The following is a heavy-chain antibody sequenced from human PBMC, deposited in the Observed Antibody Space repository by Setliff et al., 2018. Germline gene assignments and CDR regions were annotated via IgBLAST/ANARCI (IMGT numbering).Heavy chain of an antibody. CDR2: IYIGGSA. CDR3: AREQWLDPPGYYYMDV. CDR1: GGSISSYY. V-gene: IGHV4-4*07. J-gene: IGHJ6*03. D-gene: IGHD6-19*01. Sequence: SETLSLTCTVYGGSISSYYWSWIRQPAGKGLEWIGHIYIGGSANYNPSLKSRVTMSIDTSKNQFSLKLNSVTAADMAVYYCAREQWLDPPGYYYMDVWAKGTTVTVSS.